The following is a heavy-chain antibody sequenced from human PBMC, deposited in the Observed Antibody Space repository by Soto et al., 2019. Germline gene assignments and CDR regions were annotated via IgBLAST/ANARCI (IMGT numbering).Heavy chain of an antibody. V-gene: IGHV1-69*13. D-gene: IGHD6-6*01. CDR3: ALLSSSHTNPFDP. Sequence: SVKVSCKASGGTFSSYAISWVRQAPGQGLEWMGGIIPIFGTANYAQKFQGGVTITADESTSAAYMELSSLRSEDTAVYYCALLSSSHTNPFDPWGQETLVTVSS. CDR2: IIPIFGTA. CDR1: GGTFSSYA. J-gene: IGHJ5*02.